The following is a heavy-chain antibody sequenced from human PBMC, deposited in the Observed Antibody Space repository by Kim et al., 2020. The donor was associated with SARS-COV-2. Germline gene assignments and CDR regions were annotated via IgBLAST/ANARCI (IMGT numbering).Heavy chain of an antibody. CDR1: NYTFTSYG. D-gene: IGHD3-10*01. CDR2: ISTYNGNT. CDR3: ARCYYYASGSYYKVDYFDY. J-gene: IGHJ4*02. Sequence: ASVKVSCKASNYTFTSYGISWVRQAPGQGLEWMGWISTYNGNTNYAQNLQGRVTMTTDTSTSMAYMELRSLRSDDTAVYYCARCYYYASGSYYKVDYFDYWGQRTLVTVSS. V-gene: IGHV1-18*01.